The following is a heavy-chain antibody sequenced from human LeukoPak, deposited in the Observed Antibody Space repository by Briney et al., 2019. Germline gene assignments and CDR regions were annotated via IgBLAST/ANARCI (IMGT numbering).Heavy chain of an antibody. CDR3: ARDWGTTGTTGWTFDY. V-gene: IGHV3-30*03. CDR1: GFTFSSYG. Sequence: PGRSLRLSCAASGFTFSSYGMHWVRQAPGKGLEWVALISYDGSNKYYADSVKGRFTISRDNSKNTLYLQMNSLRVEDTAVYYCARDWGTTGTTGWTFDYWGQGTLVTVSS. D-gene: IGHD1-1*01. CDR2: ISYDGSNK. J-gene: IGHJ4*02.